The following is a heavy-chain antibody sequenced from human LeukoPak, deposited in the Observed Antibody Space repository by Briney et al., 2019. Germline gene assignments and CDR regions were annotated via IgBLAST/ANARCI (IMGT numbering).Heavy chain of an antibody. J-gene: IGHJ6*02. CDR3: AGGPYSGYDPGVYYYGMDV. D-gene: IGHD5-12*01. CDR1: GGTFSSYA. CDR2: IIPIFGTA. Sequence: SVKVSCKASGGTFSSYAISWVRQAPGQGLEWMGGIIPIFGTANYAQKFQGRVTITADESTSTAYMELSSLRSEDTAVYYCAGGPYSGYDPGVYYYGMDVWGQGTTVTVSS. V-gene: IGHV1-69*01.